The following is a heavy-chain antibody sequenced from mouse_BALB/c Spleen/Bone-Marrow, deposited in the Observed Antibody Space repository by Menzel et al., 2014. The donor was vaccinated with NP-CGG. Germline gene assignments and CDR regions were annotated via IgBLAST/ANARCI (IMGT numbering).Heavy chain of an antibody. CDR3: ARYGYFYAMDY. CDR2: IWAGGST. V-gene: IGHV2-9*02. Sequence: AKVVESGPGLVAPSQSLSITCTVSGFSLTSYGVHWVRQPPGKGLEWLGVIWAGGSTNYNSVLMSRLSISKDNSKSQVFLKMNSLQTDDTAMYYCARYGYFYAMDYWGQGTSVTVSS. D-gene: IGHD2-2*01. J-gene: IGHJ4*01. CDR1: GFSLTSYG.